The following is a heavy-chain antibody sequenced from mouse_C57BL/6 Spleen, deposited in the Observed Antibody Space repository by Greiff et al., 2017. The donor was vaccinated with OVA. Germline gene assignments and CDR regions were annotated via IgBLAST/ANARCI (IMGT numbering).Heavy chain of an antibody. D-gene: IGHD2-4*01. J-gene: IGHJ3*01. V-gene: IGHV1-26*01. CDR2: INPNNGGT. Sequence: EVQLQQSGPELVKPGASVKISCKASGYTFTDYYMNWVKQSHGKSLEWIGDINPNNGGTSYNQKFKGKATLTVDKSSSTAYMELRSLTSEDSAVYYCARGDDYVWFAYWGQGTLVTVSA. CDR3: ARGDDYVWFAY. CDR1: GYTFTDYY.